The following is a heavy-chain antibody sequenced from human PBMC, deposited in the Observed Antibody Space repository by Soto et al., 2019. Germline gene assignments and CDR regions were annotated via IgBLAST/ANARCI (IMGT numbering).Heavy chain of an antibody. CDR1: GYNFTNYD. J-gene: IGHJ6*02. D-gene: IGHD3-3*01. Sequence: ASVKVSCKASGYNFTNYDIHLVRQATGQGPEWMGWMNPNSGNTGYAQKFQGRVTMTRNTSICTAYMELSSLRSEDTAVYYCARGGEIFGVVIYYYGMDVWAQGTTVTVS. V-gene: IGHV1-8*01. CDR3: ARGGEIFGVVIYYYGMDV. CDR2: MNPNSGNT.